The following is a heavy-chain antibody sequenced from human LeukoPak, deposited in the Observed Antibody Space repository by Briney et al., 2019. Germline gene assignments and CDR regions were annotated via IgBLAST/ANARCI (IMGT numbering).Heavy chain of an antibody. CDR1: GFTFSSYS. V-gene: IGHV3-21*01. Sequence: GGSLRLSCAASGFTFSSYSMNWVRQAPGKGLEWVSFISSSSSYIYYADSVKGRFTISRDNAKNSLYLQMNSLRAEDTAVYYCARDLGWNYDILTPLYFDYWGQGTLVTVSS. CDR3: ARDLGWNYDILTPLYFDY. D-gene: IGHD3-9*01. J-gene: IGHJ4*02. CDR2: ISSSSSYI.